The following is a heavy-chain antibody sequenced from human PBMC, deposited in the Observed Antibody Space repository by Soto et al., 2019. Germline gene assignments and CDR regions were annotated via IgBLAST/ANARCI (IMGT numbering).Heavy chain of an antibody. D-gene: IGHD2-2*02. CDR1: GGSISSSSYD. CDR2: IYYSGST. Sequence: SETLSLTCTVSGGSISSSSYDWGWIRQPPGKGLEWIGSIYYSGSTYYNPSLKSRVTISVDTSKNQFSLKLSSVTAADTAVYYCAKGDIVVVPAAITSSGFDPWGQGTLVTVSS. V-gene: IGHV4-39*01. CDR3: AKGDIVVVPAAITSSGFDP. J-gene: IGHJ5*02.